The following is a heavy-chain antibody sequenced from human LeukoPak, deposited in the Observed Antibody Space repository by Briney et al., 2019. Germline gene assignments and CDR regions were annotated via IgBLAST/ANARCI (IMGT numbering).Heavy chain of an antibody. CDR1: GYSISSGYY. CDR2: IYHSGST. J-gene: IGHJ4*02. D-gene: IGHD6-19*01. V-gene: IGHV4-38-2*02. Sequence: SETLSLTCTVSGYSISSGYYWGWIRQPPGKGLEWIGSIYHSGSTYYNPSLKSRVTISVDTSKNQFSLKLSSVTAADTAVYYCANLYSSGWYGSAWGQGTLVTVSS. CDR3: ANLYSSGWYGSA.